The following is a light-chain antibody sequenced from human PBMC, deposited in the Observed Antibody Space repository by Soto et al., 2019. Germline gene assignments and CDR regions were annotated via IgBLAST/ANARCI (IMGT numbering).Light chain of an antibody. CDR3: SSYRSRSTLYV. J-gene: IGLJ1*01. CDR1: SRDVGGYNY. Sequence: QSVLTQPASVSGSPGQSITISCTGTSRDVGGYNYVSWYQQHPGKAPKLMIFDVSNRPSGVSIRFSGSKSGNTASLTISGLQAEDEADYYCSSYRSRSTLYVFGSGTKVTV. V-gene: IGLV2-14*01. CDR2: DVS.